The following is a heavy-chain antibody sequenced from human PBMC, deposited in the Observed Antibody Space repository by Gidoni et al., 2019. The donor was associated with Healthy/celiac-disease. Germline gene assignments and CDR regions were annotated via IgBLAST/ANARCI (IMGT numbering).Heavy chain of an antibody. CDR3: ARLAYSSSYFDY. CDR1: GGSISSSSSY. V-gene: IGHV4-39*01. CDR2: IYYSGST. J-gene: IGHJ4*02. Sequence: QLQLQESGPGLVKPSETLSLTCTVSGGSISSSSSYWGWIRQPPGKGLEWIGSIYYSGSTYDNPSLKSRVTISVDTSKNQFSLKLSSVTAADTAVYYCARLAYSSSYFDYWGQGTLVTVSS. D-gene: IGHD6-6*01.